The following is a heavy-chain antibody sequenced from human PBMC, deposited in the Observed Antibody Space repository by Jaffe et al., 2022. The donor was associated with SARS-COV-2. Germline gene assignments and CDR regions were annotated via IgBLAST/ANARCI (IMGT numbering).Heavy chain of an antibody. CDR3: AKGEWRGYSYPLGFDY. V-gene: IGHV3-23*01. CDR1: GFTFSSYA. CDR2: ISGSGGST. J-gene: IGHJ4*02. D-gene: IGHD5-18*01. Sequence: EVQLLESGGGLVQPGGSLRLSCAASGFTFSSYAMSWVRQAPGKGLEWVSAISGSGGSTYYADSVKGRFTISRDNSKNTLYLQMNSLRAEDTAVYYCAKGEWRGYSYPLGFDYWGQGTLVTVSS.